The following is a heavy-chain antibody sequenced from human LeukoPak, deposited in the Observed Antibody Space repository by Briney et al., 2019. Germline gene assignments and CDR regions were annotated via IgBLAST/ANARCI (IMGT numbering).Heavy chain of an antibody. Sequence: SETLSLTCIVSGGSISSYYWSWIRQPPGKGLEWIGYIYTSGSTNYNPSLKSRVTISVDTSKNQFSLKLSSVTAADTAVYYCARQLPGVAYYYMDVWGKGTTVTVSS. CDR3: ARQLPGVAYYYMDV. CDR2: IYTSGST. D-gene: IGHD6-6*01. CDR1: GGSISSYY. J-gene: IGHJ6*03. V-gene: IGHV4-4*09.